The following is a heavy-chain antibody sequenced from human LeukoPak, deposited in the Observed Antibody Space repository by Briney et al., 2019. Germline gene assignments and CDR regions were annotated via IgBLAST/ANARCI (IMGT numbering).Heavy chain of an antibody. CDR1: GGTFSSYA. J-gene: IGHJ3*02. CDR2: IIPIFGTA. CDR3: ARELWGGDCCRNDAFDI. V-gene: IGHV1-69*05. Sequence: ASVKVSCKASGGTFSSYAISWVRQAPGQGLEWMGGIIPIFGTANYAQKFQGRVTITTDESTSTAYMELSSLRSEDTAVYYCARELWGGDCCRNDAFDIWGQGTMVTVSS. D-gene: IGHD2-21*01.